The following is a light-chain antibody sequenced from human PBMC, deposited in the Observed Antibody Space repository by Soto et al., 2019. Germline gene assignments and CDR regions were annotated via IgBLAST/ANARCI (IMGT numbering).Light chain of an antibody. J-gene: IGLJ1*01. CDR2: TNT. CDR3: QVWDISSDHHV. V-gene: IGLV1-44*01. Sequence: QSVLTQPPSASGTPGQRVTISCSGSSSNVGGNPVNWYQHVPTTAPKLLIYTNTQRPSGVPDRFSGSKSGTSASLAISRVEAGDEADYYCQVWDISSDHHVFGTGTKVTVL. CDR1: SSNVGGNP.